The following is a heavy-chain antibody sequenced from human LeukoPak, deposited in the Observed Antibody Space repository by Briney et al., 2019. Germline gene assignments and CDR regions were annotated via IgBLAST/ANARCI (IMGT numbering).Heavy chain of an antibody. CDR1: GYTFTDFY. CDR3: ARDLSYYGSGSYYFDY. Sequence: ASVKVSCKASGYTFTDFYMHWVRQAPGQGLEWMGWINPNSGGTNYAQNFRGRVTMTRDTSINTAYMELSRLRSDDTAMYYCARDLSYYGSGSYYFDYWGQGTLVTVSS. D-gene: IGHD3-10*01. V-gene: IGHV1-2*02. CDR2: INPNSGGT. J-gene: IGHJ4*02.